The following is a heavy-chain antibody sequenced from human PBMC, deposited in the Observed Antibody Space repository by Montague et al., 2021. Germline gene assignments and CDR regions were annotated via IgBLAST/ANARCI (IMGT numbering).Heavy chain of an antibody. V-gene: IGHV4-59*08. Sequence: SETLSLTCTVSGGSISAYYWSWIRQPPGKGLEWIGYIYYIGSTNHNPSLKSRVTVSADTSMNQFSLNLRSVTAADTAVYFCARRLGIRAPFDYWGQGTLVTVSS. CDR2: IYYIGST. CDR3: ARRLGIRAPFDY. J-gene: IGHJ4*02. D-gene: IGHD7-27*01. CDR1: GGSISAYY.